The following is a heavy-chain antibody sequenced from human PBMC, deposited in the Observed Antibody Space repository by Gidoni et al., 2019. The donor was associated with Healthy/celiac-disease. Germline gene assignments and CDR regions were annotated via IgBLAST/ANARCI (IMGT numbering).Heavy chain of an antibody. V-gene: IGHV1-8*01. CDR2: MNPNSGST. J-gene: IGHJ6*02. CDR1: GYTFTSTF. D-gene: IGHD2-2*01. CDR3: ARGDIVVVPAAPAVYYGMDV. Sequence: QVQLVQSGAQVKKPGASVKASCKASGYTFTSTFINWVRQATGQGLEWMGWMNPNSGSTGYAQKFQGRVTMTRNTSISTVYMELSSLRSEDTAVYYGARGDIVVVPAAPAVYYGMDVWGQGTTVTVSS.